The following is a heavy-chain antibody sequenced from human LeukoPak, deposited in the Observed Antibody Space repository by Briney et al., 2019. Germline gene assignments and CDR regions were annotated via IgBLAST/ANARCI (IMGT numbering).Heavy chain of an antibody. J-gene: IGHJ6*02. D-gene: IGHD3-3*01. CDR1: GFTFSSYW. CDR3: ARDINRITIFGVVTDINYYGMDV. Sequence: GGSLRLSCAASGFTFSSYWMSWVRQAPGKGLEWVANIKQDGSEKYYVDSVKGRFTISRDNAKNSLYLQMNSLRAEDTAVYYCARDINRITIFGVVTDINYYGMDVWGQGTTVTVSS. V-gene: IGHV3-7*01. CDR2: IKQDGSEK.